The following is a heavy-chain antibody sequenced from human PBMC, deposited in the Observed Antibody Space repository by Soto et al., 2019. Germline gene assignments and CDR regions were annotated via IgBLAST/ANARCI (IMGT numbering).Heavy chain of an antibody. CDR1: GGSISSGGYY. CDR2: IYYSGST. D-gene: IGHD3-22*01. Sequence: QVQLQESGPGLVKPSQTLSLTCTVSGGSISSGGYYWSWIRQHPGKGLEWIGYIYYSGSTYYNPSLKSRVTISVDTSKNQFSLKLSSVTAADTAVYYCARVKYYDSSGYYTRPYYFDYWGQGTLVTVSS. V-gene: IGHV4-31*03. CDR3: ARVKYYDSSGYYTRPYYFDY. J-gene: IGHJ4*02.